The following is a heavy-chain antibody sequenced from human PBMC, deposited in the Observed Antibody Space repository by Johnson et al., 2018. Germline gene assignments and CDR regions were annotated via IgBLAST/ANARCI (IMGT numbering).Heavy chain of an antibody. J-gene: IGHJ1*01. CDR2: ISYDGTNK. D-gene: IGHD2-15*01. V-gene: IGHV3-30-3*01. CDR1: GFTFSSYA. CDR3: AKRWLGYIQH. Sequence: VQLLESGGGVVQPGRSLRLSCAASGFTFSSYAMHWIRQAPDKGLEWVAVISYDGTNKYYTDSGKGRFTISRDNSKNTLYLQMNSLRAEDTAVYYCAKRWLGYIQHWGQGTLVTVSS.